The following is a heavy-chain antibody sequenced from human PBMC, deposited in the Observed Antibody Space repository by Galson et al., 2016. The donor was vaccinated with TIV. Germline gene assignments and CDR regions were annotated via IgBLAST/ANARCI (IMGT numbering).Heavy chain of an antibody. D-gene: IGHD3-22*01. CDR1: GFSLSTSGVC. CDR3: ARISGYYDTTGHYIPRSFDY. CDR2: IDWDDDK. V-gene: IGHV2-70*11. Sequence: PALVKPTQTLTLTCTFSGFSLSTSGVCVSWIRQPPGKALEWLARIDWDDDKSYSPSLKSRLTISKDTSKNQVVLTMTNMDPVDTATYYCARISGYYDTTGHYIPRSFDYWGQGALVTVSS. J-gene: IGHJ4*02.